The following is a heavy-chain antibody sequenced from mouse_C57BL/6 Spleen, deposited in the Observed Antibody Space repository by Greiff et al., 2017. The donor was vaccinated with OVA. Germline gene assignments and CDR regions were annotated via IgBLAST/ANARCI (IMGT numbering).Heavy chain of an antibody. CDR2: ISSGSSTI. V-gene: IGHV5-17*01. Sequence: DVKLVESGGGLVKPGGSLKLSCAASGFTFSDYGMHWVRQAPEKGLEWVAYISSGSSTIYYADTVKGRFTISRDNAKNTLFLQMTSLRSEDTAMYYCARQSLYDYDGGDYAMDYWGQGTSVTVSS. CDR3: ARQSLYDYDGGDYAMDY. J-gene: IGHJ4*01. CDR1: GFTFSDYG. D-gene: IGHD2-4*01.